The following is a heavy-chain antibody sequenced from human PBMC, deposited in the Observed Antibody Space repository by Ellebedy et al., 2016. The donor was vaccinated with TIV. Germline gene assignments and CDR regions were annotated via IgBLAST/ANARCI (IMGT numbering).Heavy chain of an antibody. V-gene: IGHV4-61*01. CDR1: GDSVTRGSFY. D-gene: IGHD6-6*01. Sequence: SETLSLTCTVSGDSVTRGSFYYTWIRQPPGKGLQWIGLIYHTGSTNYNPSLKSRVAISLDTSKNQFSLKLYSVTAADTAVYYCARVAARDDYWGQGTLVTVSS. CDR3: ARVAARDDY. CDR2: IYHTGST. J-gene: IGHJ4*02.